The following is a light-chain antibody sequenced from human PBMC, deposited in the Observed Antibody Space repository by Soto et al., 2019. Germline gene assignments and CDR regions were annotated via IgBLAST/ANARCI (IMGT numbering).Light chain of an antibody. J-gene: IGKJ1*01. V-gene: IGKV1-9*01. CDR2: AAS. CDR1: QAINSF. Sequence: DLRLTHSPSFLSSSVGDIVTITCRASQAINSFLAWYQQKPGKAPKLLIYAASTLQSGVPSRFSGSGSGTEFTLTISSLQPDDFVTYYCQQYNTYPWTFGQGTKVDI. CDR3: QQYNTYPWT.